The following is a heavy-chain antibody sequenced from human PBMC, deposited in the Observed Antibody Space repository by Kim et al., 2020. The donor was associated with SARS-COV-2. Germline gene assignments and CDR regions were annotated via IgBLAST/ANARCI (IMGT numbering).Heavy chain of an antibody. CDR2: INHSGST. J-gene: IGHJ4*01. Sequence: SETLSLTCAVYGGSFSGYYWSWIRQPPGKGLEWIGEINHSGSTNYNPSLKSRVTISVDTSKNQSSLNLSSVTAAATAVYYCARAGSQWLVRPIFYSFDY. V-gene: IGHV4-34*01. D-gene: IGHD3-3*01. CDR1: GGSFSGYY. CDR3: ARAGSQWLVRPIFYSFDY.